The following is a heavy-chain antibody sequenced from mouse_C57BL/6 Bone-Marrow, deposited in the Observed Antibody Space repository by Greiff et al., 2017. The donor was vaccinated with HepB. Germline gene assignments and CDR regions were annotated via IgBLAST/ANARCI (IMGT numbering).Heavy chain of an antibody. D-gene: IGHD1-1*01. V-gene: IGHV1-39*01. J-gene: IGHJ3*01. Sequence: EVQLQQSGPELVKPGASVKISCKASGYSFTDYTMNWVKQSNGKSLEWIGEINPNYGTTSYHQKFKGKATLTVDQSSSTAYMPLNSLTSEDSAVYYCASGATVVATPFAYWGQGTLVTVSA. CDR2: INPNYGTT. CDR1: GYSFTDYT. CDR3: ASGATVVATPFAY.